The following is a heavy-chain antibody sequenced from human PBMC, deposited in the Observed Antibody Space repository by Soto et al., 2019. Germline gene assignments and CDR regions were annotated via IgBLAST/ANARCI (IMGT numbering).Heavy chain of an antibody. CDR2: INSDGSST. J-gene: IGHJ6*02. CDR1: GFTFSSYW. D-gene: IGHD6-6*01. CDR3: ARAARVPYYYYYGMDV. V-gene: IGHV3-74*01. Sequence: GGSLRLSCAASGFTFSSYWMHWVRQAPGKGLVWVSRINSDGSSTSYADSVKGRFTISRDNAKNTLYLQMNSLRAEDTAVYYCARAARVPYYYYYGMDVWGQGTTVTVSS.